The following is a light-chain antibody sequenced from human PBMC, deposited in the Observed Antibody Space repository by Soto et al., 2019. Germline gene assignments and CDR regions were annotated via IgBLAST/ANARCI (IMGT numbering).Light chain of an antibody. CDR3: CLYVGATTYV. CDR1: SGYVGTYSL. Sequence: QSALAQPASVSGAPGQSITISCTGASGYVGTYSLVSWYQQHPGKAPKVVIYEGHKRPSGVPDSFSGSTSVNTASLTISGLQTDDEADYYCCLYVGATTYVFGTGTKLTVL. V-gene: IGLV2-23*01. J-gene: IGLJ1*01. CDR2: EGH.